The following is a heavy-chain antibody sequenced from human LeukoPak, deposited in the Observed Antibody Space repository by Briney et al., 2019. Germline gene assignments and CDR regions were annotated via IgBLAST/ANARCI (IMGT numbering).Heavy chain of an antibody. J-gene: IGHJ4*02. CDR3: AEGLAQLWFY. Sequence: GGSLRLSCAASGFTFSSYSMNWVRQAPGKGLEWVSAISGSGGSTYYADSVKGRFTISRDNSKNTLYLQMNSLRAEDTAVYYCAEGLAQLWFYWGQGTLGTVSS. V-gene: IGHV3-23*01. CDR1: GFTFSSYS. D-gene: IGHD5-18*01. CDR2: ISGSGGST.